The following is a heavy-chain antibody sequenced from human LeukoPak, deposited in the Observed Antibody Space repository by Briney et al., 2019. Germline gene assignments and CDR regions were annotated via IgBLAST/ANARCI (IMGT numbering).Heavy chain of an antibody. V-gene: IGHV3-23*01. Sequence: GGSLRLSCAASGFTFSSYAMSWVRQAPGKGLEWVSAISGSGGSTYYADSVKGRFTISRDNSKNTLYLQMNSLRAEDTAVYYCAKGACGGDCYIYYYYGMDVWGQGTTVTVSS. CDR1: GFTFSSYA. J-gene: IGHJ6*02. CDR3: AKGACGGDCYIYYYYGMDV. CDR2: ISGSGGST. D-gene: IGHD2-21*02.